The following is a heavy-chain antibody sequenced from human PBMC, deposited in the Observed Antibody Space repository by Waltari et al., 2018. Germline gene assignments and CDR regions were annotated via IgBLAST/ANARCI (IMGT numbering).Heavy chain of an antibody. D-gene: IGHD3-3*01. CDR2: VNPNTGAT. J-gene: IGHJ3*01. CDR1: GYTFTGPV. V-gene: IGHV1-2*02. CDR3: ARVLYDFWGGYHPNDVFDF. Sequence: QVHLVQSGAEVTKPGASVTVSCKASGYTFTGPVIHWVRQAPGQGLEWVGSVNPNTGATYSAQKFEGRVTMTRDTSISTAYLDLSRLTSDDTAVYYCARVLYDFWGGYHPNDVFDFWGQGTVVIVSS.